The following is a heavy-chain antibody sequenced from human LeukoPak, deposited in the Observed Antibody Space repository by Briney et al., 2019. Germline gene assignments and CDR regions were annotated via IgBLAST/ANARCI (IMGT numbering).Heavy chain of an antibody. CDR3: ARRSNVVVPAAMLDYYYMDV. V-gene: IGHV4-59*08. CDR2: IYYSGST. CDR1: GGSISSYY. D-gene: IGHD2-2*01. J-gene: IGHJ6*03. Sequence: SETLSLTCTVSGGSISSYYWSWIRQPPGKGLAWIGYIYYSGSTNYNPSLKSRVTISVDTSKNQFSLKLSSVTAADTAVYYCARRSNVVVPAAMLDYYYMDVWGKGTTVTVSS.